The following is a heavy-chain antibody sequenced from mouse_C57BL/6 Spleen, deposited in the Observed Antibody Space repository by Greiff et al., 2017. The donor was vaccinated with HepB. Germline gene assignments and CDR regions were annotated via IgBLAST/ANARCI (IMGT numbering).Heavy chain of an antibody. Sequence: VQLQQPGAELVKPGASVKVSCKASGYTFTSYWMHWVKQRPGQGLEWIGRIHPSDSDTNYNQKFKDKATLTVDKSSSAAYLQLSSLTSEDSAVYYCAAYDDDGWGAMDYWGQGTSVTVSS. CDR3: AAYDDDGWGAMDY. CDR1: GYTFTSYW. J-gene: IGHJ4*01. V-gene: IGHV1-74*01. CDR2: IHPSDSDT. D-gene: IGHD2-4*01.